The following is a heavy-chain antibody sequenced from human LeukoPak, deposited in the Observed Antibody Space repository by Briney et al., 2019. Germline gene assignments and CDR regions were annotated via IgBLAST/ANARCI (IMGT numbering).Heavy chain of an antibody. V-gene: IGHV1-2*02. D-gene: IGHD3-22*01. Sequence: ASVKVSCKASGYTFTNYFMHWVRQAPGQGLEWMGWINPKSGSTNYAQKFQGRVTMTRDTSNSTAYMDLSRLRSDDTAVYYCARGWGWDYYDSRGYGGYYFDYWGQGTLVTVSS. CDR2: INPKSGST. CDR1: GYTFTNYF. CDR3: ARGWGWDYYDSRGYGGYYFDY. J-gene: IGHJ4*02.